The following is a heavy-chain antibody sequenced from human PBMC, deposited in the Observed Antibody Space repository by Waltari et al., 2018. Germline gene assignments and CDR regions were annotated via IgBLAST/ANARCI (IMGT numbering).Heavy chain of an antibody. J-gene: IGHJ1*01. CDR2: IWYDGSNK. D-gene: IGHD1-26*01. CDR3: AKDYNPSGSSAGWSFQH. CDR1: GGTFSSYA. V-gene: IGHV3-33*06. Sequence: QVQLVQSGAEVKKPGSSVKVSCKASGGTFSSYAISWVRQAPGQGLEWVAVIWYDGSNKYYADSVKGRFTISRDNSKNTLYLQMNSLRAEDTAVYYCAKDYNPSGSSAGWSFQHWGQGTLVTVSS.